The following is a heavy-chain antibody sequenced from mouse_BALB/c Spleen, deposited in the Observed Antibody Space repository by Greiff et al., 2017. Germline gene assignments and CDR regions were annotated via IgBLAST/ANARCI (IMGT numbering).Heavy chain of an antibody. J-gene: IGHJ2*01. CDR2: ISSGGST. Sequence: EVQLVESGGGLVQPGGSLKLSCAASGFTFSSYAMSWVRQTPEKRLEWVASISSGGSTYYPDSVKGRFTISRDNARNILYLQMSSLRSEDTAMYYCARGSLYGSFDDWGQGTTLTVSS. CDR1: GFTFSSYA. V-gene: IGHV5-6-5*01. CDR3: ARGSLYGSFDD. D-gene: IGHD1-1*01.